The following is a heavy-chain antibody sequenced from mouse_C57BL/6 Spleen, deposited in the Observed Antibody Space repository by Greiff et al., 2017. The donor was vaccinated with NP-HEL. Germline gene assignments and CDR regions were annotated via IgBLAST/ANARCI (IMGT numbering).Heavy chain of an antibody. Sequence: VQLQQSGAELVKPGASVKLSCKASGYTFTSYWMQWVKQRPGQGLEWIGEIDPSDSYTNYNQKFKGKATLTVDTSSSTAYMQLSSLTSEDSAVYYCAGIYYDYDGNYWGQGTTLTVSS. J-gene: IGHJ2*01. CDR1: GYTFTSYW. CDR2: IDPSDSYT. D-gene: IGHD2-4*01. V-gene: IGHV1-50*01. CDR3: AGIYYDYDGNY.